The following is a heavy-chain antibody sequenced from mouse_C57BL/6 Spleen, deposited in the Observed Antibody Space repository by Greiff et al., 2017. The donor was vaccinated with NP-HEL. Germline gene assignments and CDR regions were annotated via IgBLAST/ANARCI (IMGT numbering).Heavy chain of an antibody. CDR3: ALGSSSFDY. D-gene: IGHD1-1*01. CDR1: GYTFPSSW. J-gene: IGHJ2*01. Sequence: QVQLQQPGAELVRPGSSVKLSCKASGYTFPSSWMHWVKQRPIQGLEWIGTIDPSDSETHYNQKFKDKATLTVDKSSSTAYMQLSSLTSEDSAVYYCALGSSSFDYWGQGTTLTVSS. V-gene: IGHV1-52*01. CDR2: IDPSDSET.